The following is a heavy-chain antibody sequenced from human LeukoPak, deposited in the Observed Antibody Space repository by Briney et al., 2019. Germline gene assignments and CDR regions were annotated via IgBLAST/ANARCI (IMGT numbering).Heavy chain of an antibody. J-gene: IGHJ3*02. CDR2: IIPIFGTA. CDR1: GGTFSSYA. D-gene: IGHD6-13*01. Sequence: ASVKVSSKASGGTFSSYAISWVRQAPGQGLEWMGGIIPIFGTANYAQKFQGRVTITTDESTSTAYMELSSLRSEDTAVYYCARGSSSWTAHDAFDIWGQGTMVTVSS. CDR3: ARGSSSWTAHDAFDI. V-gene: IGHV1-69*05.